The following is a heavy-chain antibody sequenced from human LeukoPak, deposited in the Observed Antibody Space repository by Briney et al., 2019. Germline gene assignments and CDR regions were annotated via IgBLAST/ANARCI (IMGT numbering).Heavy chain of an antibody. D-gene: IGHD3-10*01. V-gene: IGHV3-33*01. CDR2: IWYDGSSK. CDR1: GFTFSSYG. J-gene: IGHJ3*02. CDR3: ARDHQAHNYYGSGSPDDAFDI. Sequence: PGGSLRLSCAASGFTFSSYGMHWVRQAPGKGLEWVAVIWYDGSSKYYADSVKGRFTISRDNSKNTLYLQMNSLRAEDTAVYYCARDHQAHNYYGSGSPDDAFDIWGQGTMVTVSS.